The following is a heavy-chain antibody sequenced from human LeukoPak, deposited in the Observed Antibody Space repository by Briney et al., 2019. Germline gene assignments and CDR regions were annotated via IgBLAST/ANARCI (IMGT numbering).Heavy chain of an antibody. V-gene: IGHV4-39*07. CDR2: IYYSGST. CDR1: GGSISSSSYY. D-gene: IGHD5-18*01. J-gene: IGHJ4*02. Sequence: SETLSLTCTVSGGSISSSSYYWGWIRQPPGKGLEWIGIIYYSGSTYYNPSLKSRVTISVDTSKNQFSLKLSSVTAADTAVYYCARDVGGYNYGYSLDYWGQGTPVSVSS. CDR3: ARDVGGYNYGYSLDY.